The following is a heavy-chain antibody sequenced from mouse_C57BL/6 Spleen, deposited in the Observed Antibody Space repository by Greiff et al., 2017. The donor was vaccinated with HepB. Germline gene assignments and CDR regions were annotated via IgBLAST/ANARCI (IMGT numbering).Heavy chain of an antibody. CDR1: GFTFSSYA. CDR2: ISDGGSYT. Sequence: EVHLVESGGGLVKPGGSLKLSCAASGFTFSSYAMSWVRQTPEKRLEWVATISDGGSYTYYPDNVKGRFTISRDNAKNNLYLQMSHLKSEDTAMYYCARDDETTGYFDYWGQGTTLTVSS. J-gene: IGHJ2*01. D-gene: IGHD2-12*01. V-gene: IGHV5-4*01. CDR3: ARDDETTGYFDY.